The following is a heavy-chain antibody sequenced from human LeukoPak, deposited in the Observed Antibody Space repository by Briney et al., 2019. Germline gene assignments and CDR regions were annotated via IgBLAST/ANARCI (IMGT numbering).Heavy chain of an antibody. CDR2: MNPNSGNT. D-gene: IGHD5-18*01. J-gene: IGHJ6*04. Sequence: GVSVKVSCKASGYTFTSYDINWVRQATGQGLEWMGWMNPNSGNTGYAQKFQGRVTMTRNTSISTAYMELSSLRSEDTAVYYCARAPKLKRGYSYGLNVWGKGTTVTVSS. CDR1: GYTFTSYD. V-gene: IGHV1-8*01. CDR3: ARAPKLKRGYSYGLNV.